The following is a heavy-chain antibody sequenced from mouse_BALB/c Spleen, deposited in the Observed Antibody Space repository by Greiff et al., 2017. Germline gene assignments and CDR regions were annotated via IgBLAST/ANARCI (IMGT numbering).Heavy chain of an antibody. CDR1: GYSFTSYW. D-gene: IGHD2-4*01. Sequence: EVQLQESGTVLARPGASVKMSCKASGYSFTSYWMHWVKQRPGQGLEWIGAIYPGNSDTSYNQKFKGKAKLTAVTSASTAYMELSSLTNEDSAVYYCTIRSTMISFDYWGQGTTLTVSA. J-gene: IGHJ2*01. CDR3: TIRSTMISFDY. CDR2: IYPGNSDT. V-gene: IGHV1-5*01.